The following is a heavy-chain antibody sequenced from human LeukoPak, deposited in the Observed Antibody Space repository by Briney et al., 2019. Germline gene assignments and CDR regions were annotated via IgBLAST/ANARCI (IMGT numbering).Heavy chain of an antibody. CDR1: GGTFSSYA. Sequence: ASVKVSCKSSGGTFSSYAISWVRHAHGQGLEWLGGIIPIFGTANYAQKFQGRVTITADESTSTAYMELSSLRSEDTAVYYCATSGYCSSTSCYVYYYYGMDVWGQGTTVTVSS. J-gene: IGHJ6*02. D-gene: IGHD2-2*01. CDR3: ATSGYCSSTSCYVYYYYGMDV. CDR2: IIPIFGTA. V-gene: IGHV1-69*01.